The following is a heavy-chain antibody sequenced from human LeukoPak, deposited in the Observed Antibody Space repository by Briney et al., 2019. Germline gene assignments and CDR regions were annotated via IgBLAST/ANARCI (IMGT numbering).Heavy chain of an antibody. CDR3: AELGITMIGGV. CDR1: GFSFSDYA. D-gene: IGHD3-10*02. V-gene: IGHV3-30*02. Sequence: PGGSLRLSCAASGFSFSDYAIYWVRQTPGKGLEWVAFIRYDGTNKIYADSVKGRFTISRDNAKNSLYLQMNSLRAEDTAVYYCAELGITMIGGVWGKGTTVTISS. CDR2: IRYDGTNK. J-gene: IGHJ6*04.